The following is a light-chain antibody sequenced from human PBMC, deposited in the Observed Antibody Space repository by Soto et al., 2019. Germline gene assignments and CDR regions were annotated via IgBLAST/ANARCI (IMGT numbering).Light chain of an antibody. CDR3: QQYNNWLIT. CDR1: QSVSSN. CDR2: GAS. Sequence: EIVMTQSPDTLSVSPGERATLSCRARQSVSSNLAWYQQKPGQAPRLLIYGASTRATGIPARFSGSGSGTEFTLTISSLQSEDFAVYYCQQYNNWLITFGQGTRLEIK. V-gene: IGKV3-15*01. J-gene: IGKJ5*01.